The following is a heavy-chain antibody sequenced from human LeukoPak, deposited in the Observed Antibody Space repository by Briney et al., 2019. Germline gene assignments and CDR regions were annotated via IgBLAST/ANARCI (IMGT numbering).Heavy chain of an antibody. D-gene: IGHD2-15*01. CDR1: GGSFSGYY. J-gene: IGHJ4*02. CDR2: INHSGST. V-gene: IGHV4-34*01. CDR3: ARDVLGEVGVFDY. Sequence: PSETLSLTCAVYGGSFSGYYWSWIRQPPGKGLEWIGEINHSGSTNYNPSPKSRVTISVDTSKNQFSLKLSSVTAADTAVYYCARDVLGEVGVFDYWGQGTLVTVSS.